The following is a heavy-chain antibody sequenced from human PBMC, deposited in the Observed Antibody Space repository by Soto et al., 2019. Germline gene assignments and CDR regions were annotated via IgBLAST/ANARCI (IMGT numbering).Heavy chain of an antibody. CDR3: ASWLKTSGWYVLLEGSFDY. V-gene: IGHV3-7*01. CDR1: GFTFSSYW. CDR2: IKQDGSAK. D-gene: IGHD6-19*01. Sequence: GGSLTLSCAASGFTFSSYWRTSVRQAPWKGLEWVANIKQDGSAKYYVDSVKGRFTISRGNAKNSLYLQMNSLRAEDTAVYYCASWLKTSGWYVLLEGSFDYWGQGT. J-gene: IGHJ4*02.